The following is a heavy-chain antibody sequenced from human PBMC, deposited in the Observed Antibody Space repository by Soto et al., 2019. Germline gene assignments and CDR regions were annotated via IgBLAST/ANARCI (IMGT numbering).Heavy chain of an antibody. CDR2: IYYSGST. CDR1: GGSISSYY. V-gene: IGHV4-59*01. CDR3: ARVRFVVRQAPYYFDY. J-gene: IGHJ4*02. Sequence: SETLSLTCTVSGGSISSYYWSWIRQPPGKGLEWIGYIYYSGSTNYNPSLKSRVTISVDTSKNQFSLKLSSVTAADTAVYYCARVRFVVRQAPYYFDYWGQGTLVTVS. D-gene: IGHD2-15*01.